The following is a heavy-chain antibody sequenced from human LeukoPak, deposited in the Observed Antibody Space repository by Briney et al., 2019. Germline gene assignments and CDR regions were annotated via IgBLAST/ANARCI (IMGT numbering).Heavy chain of an antibody. CDR2: IKQDGSEK. J-gene: IGHJ4*02. CDR3: ARGSPVDY. Sequence: GGSLRLSCAASGFTFSSYAMSWVRQAPGKGLEWVANIKQDGSEKYYVDSVKGRFTISRDNAKNSLYLQMNTLRAEDTAVYYCARGSPVDYWGQGTLVTVSS. CDR1: GFTFSSYA. V-gene: IGHV3-7*01.